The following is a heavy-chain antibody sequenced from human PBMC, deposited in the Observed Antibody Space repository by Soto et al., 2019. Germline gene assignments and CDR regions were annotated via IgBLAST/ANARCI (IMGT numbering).Heavy chain of an antibody. Sequence: EVQLVESGGGLVQPGGSLRLSCAASGFIFSDYYMDWVRQAPGKGLEWVGRTRNKANGYTTEYAASVKGRFTLSRDESKNSLYLQMNSLISDGTAVYYCARDRGKDCGNDCYFDSYWYFDLWGRGTLVTVSS. CDR3: ARDRGKDCGNDCYFDSYWYFDL. J-gene: IGHJ2*01. CDR2: TRNKANGYTT. CDR1: GFIFSDYY. V-gene: IGHV3-72*01. D-gene: IGHD2-21*02.